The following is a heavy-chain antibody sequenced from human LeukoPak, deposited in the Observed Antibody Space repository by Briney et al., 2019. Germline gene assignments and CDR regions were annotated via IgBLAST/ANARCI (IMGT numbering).Heavy chain of an antibody. CDR1: GYSISSGYY. CDR2: IYYSGST. D-gene: IGHD3-3*01. V-gene: IGHV4-38-2*02. Sequence: PSETLSLTCTVSGYSISSGYYWGWIRQPPGKGLEWIGSIYYSGSTYYNPSLKSRVTISVDTSKNQFSLKLSSVTAADTAVYYCARAITIFGVALNNWFDPWGQGTLVTVSS. CDR3: ARAITIFGVALNNWFDP. J-gene: IGHJ5*02.